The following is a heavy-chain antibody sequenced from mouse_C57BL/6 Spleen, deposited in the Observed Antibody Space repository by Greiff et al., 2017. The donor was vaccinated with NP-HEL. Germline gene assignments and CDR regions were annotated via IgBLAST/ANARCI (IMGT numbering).Heavy chain of an antibody. CDR3: ARDPLSGNDAGFDY. J-gene: IGHJ3*01. Sequence: EVQVVESGGGLVKPGGSLKLSCAASGFTFSDYGMHWVRQAPEKGLEWVAYISSGSSTIYYADTVKGRFTISRDNAKNTLFLQMTSLRSEDTAMYYCARDPLSGNDAGFDYWGQGTLVTVSA. CDR1: GFTFSDYG. V-gene: IGHV5-17*01. CDR2: ISSGSSTI. D-gene: IGHD4-1*01.